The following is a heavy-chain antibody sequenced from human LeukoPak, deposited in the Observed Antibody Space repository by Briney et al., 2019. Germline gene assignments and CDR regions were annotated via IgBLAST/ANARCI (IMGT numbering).Heavy chain of an antibody. D-gene: IGHD1-26*01. J-gene: IGHJ2*01. CDR3: ARGAPDSKWGYFDL. CDR2: MNPNSGNT. V-gene: IGHV1-8*01. CDR1: GYTFTSHD. Sequence: ASVKVSCKASGYTFTSHDINWVRQATGQGLEWMGWMNPNSGNTGYAQKFQGRVTMTRNTSISTAYMELSSLRSEDTAVYYCARGAPDSKWGYFDLWGRGTLVTVSS.